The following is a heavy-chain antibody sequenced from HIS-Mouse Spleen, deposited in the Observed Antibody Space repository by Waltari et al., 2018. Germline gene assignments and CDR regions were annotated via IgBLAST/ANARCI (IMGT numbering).Heavy chain of an antibody. CDR2: IDYSGST. D-gene: IGHD6-13*01. CDR3: AREIPYSSSWYDWYFDL. Sequence: QLQLQESGPGLVKPSETLSLTCTVSGGSISSSSYYWGWIRQPPGKGLEWIGSIDYSGSTNSNPSLKGRVTISVDTSKNQFSLKLSSVTAADTAVYYCAREIPYSSSWYDWYFDLWGRGTLVTVSS. CDR1: GGSISSSSYY. J-gene: IGHJ2*01. V-gene: IGHV4-39*07.